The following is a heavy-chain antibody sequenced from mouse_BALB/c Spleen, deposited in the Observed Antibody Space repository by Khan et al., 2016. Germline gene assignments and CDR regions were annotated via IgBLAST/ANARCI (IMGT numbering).Heavy chain of an antibody. CDR3: ARGVYYGSSYKYAIDY. Sequence: EVELVESGGDLVKPGGSLKLSCAASGFTFSNYGMSWVRQTPDKRLEWVATISRGGSYTYYPDSVKGQSTISTDNANNTPYLQMSSLKSEDTAMFYWARGVYYGSSYKYAIDYWGQGTSVTVSS. CDR2: ISRGGSYT. J-gene: IGHJ4*01. D-gene: IGHD1-1*01. CDR1: GFTFSNYG. V-gene: IGHV5-6*01.